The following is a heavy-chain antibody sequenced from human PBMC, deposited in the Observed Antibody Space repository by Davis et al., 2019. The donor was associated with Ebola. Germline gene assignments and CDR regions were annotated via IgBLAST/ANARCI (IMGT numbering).Heavy chain of an antibody. D-gene: IGHD4-17*01. Sequence: SQTLSLTCAVYGGSFSGYYWSWIRQPPGKGLEWIGEINHSGSTNYNPSLKSRVTISVDRSKNQFSLKLSSVTAADTAVYYCARGGAYGDYPNWFDPWGQGTLVTVSS. CDR3: ARGGAYGDYPNWFDP. V-gene: IGHV4-34*01. J-gene: IGHJ5*02. CDR2: INHSGST. CDR1: GGSFSGYY.